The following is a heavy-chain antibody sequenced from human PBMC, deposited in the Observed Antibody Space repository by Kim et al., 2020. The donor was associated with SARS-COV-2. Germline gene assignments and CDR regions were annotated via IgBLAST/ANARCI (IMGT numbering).Heavy chain of an antibody. CDR2: FDPEDGET. CDR3: ATGVGYYDSSGYYYGA. D-gene: IGHD3-22*01. Sequence: ASVKVSCKVSGYTLTELSMHWVRQAPGKGLEWMGGFDPEDGETIYAQKFQGRVTMTEDTSTDTAYMELSSLRSEDTAVYYWATGVGYYDSSGYYYGAWGQGTLVTVSS. J-gene: IGHJ1*01. V-gene: IGHV1-24*01. CDR1: GYTLTELS.